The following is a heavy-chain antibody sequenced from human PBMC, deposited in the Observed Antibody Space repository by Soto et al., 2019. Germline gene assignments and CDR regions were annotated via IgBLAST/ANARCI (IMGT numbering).Heavy chain of an antibody. CDR3: ARVPYDSSGYYYYFDY. J-gene: IGHJ4*02. CDR1: GFTFSSYE. V-gene: IGHV3-48*03. CDR2: ISSSGSTI. D-gene: IGHD3-22*01. Sequence: PVGSLRLSCAASGFTFSSYEMNWVRQAPGKGLEWVSYISSSGSTIYYADSVKGRFTISRDNAKNSLYLQMNSLRAEDTAVYYCARVPYDSSGYYYYFDYWGQGTLVTVSS.